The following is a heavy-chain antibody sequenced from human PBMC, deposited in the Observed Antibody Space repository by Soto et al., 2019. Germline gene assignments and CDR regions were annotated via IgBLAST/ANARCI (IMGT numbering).Heavy chain of an antibody. V-gene: IGHV4-30-4*01. Sequence: TLSLTGTVSGGSISSGDYYWSWIRQPPGKGLEWIGYIYYSGSAYYNPSLKSRVTISVDTSKNQFSLKLSSVTAADTAVYYCDRDRSQLELRVWGKGTLVTVSP. J-gene: IGHJ4*02. CDR1: GGSISSGDYY. D-gene: IGHD1-7*01. CDR3: DRDRSQLELRV. CDR2: IYYSGSA.